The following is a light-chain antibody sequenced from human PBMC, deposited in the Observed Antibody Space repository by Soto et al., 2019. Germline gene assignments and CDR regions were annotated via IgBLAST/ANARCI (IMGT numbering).Light chain of an antibody. CDR2: DVS. J-gene: IGLJ3*02. CDR1: SSDVGGYNY. CDR3: CSYAGSYTV. Sequence: QSVLTQPRSVSGSPGQSVTISCNETSSDVGGYNYVSWYQQHPGKAPKLMIYDVSKRPSGVPDRFSGSKSGNTASLTISGLQAEDEADYYCCSYAGSYTVFGGGTKLTVL. V-gene: IGLV2-11*01.